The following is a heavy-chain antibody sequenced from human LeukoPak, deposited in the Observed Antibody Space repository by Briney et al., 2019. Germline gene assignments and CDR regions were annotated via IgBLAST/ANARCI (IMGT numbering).Heavy chain of an antibody. Sequence: SETLSLTCTVSGGSISSGGYYWSWIRQHPGKGLEWIGHIYYSGSTYYNPSLKSRVTISVDTSKNQFSLKLSSVTAADTAVYYCARGHYGDYVPFDYWGQGTLVTVSS. CDR1: GGSISSGGYY. D-gene: IGHD4-17*01. V-gene: IGHV4-31*03. J-gene: IGHJ4*02. CDR2: IYYSGST. CDR3: ARGHYGDYVPFDY.